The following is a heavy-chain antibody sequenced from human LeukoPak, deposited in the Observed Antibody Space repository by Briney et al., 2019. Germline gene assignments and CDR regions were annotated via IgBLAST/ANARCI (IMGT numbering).Heavy chain of an antibody. J-gene: IGHJ4*02. Sequence: PSETLSLTCTVSGGSISSSSYYWGWLRQPPGKGLEWIGSIYYSGSTNYNPSLKSRVTISLDTSKNQFSLKLSSVTAADTAVYYCARSTWLLDKWGQGTLVTVSS. CDR1: GGSISSSSYY. D-gene: IGHD3-22*01. V-gene: IGHV4-39*07. CDR2: IYYSGST. CDR3: ARSTWLLDK.